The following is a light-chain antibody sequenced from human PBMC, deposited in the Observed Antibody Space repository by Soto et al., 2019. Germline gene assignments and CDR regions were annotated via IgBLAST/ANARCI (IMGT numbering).Light chain of an antibody. CDR1: SSDGDDYKD. V-gene: IGLV2-14*01. J-gene: IGLJ1*01. CDR2: EVT. CDR3: SSYTSTSTV. Sequence: QSALTQPASVSGSPGQSITISGTGISSDGDDYKDVSWYQQHPGKAPKLMIYEVTYRPSGVSNRFSGSKSGNTASLTISGLQAEDEADYYCSSYTSTSTVFGTGTKVTVL.